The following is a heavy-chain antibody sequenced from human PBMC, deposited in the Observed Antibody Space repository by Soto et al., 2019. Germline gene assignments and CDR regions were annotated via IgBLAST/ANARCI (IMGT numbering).Heavy chain of an antibody. V-gene: IGHV4-31*03. Sequence: QVQLQESGPGLVKPSQTLSLTRSVSGESISSGGYYWSWIRHHPGKGLEWIGYIYDSESAYYNPSLKSRVTISMDTSKNHFAMRLSSVTAADTAVYYCARASSSSSAADYWGQGILVTVSA. CDR1: GESISSGGYY. CDR2: IYDSESA. J-gene: IGHJ4*02. CDR3: ARASSSSSAADY. D-gene: IGHD6-6*01.